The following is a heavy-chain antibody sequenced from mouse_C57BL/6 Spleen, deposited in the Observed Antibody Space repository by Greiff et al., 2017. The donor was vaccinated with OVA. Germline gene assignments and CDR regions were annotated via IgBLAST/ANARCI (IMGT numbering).Heavy chain of an antibody. CDR2: IDPSDSYT. J-gene: IGHJ2*01. Sequence: QVQLKQPGAELVMPGASVKLSCKASGYTFTSYWMHWVKQRPGQGLEWIGEIDPSDSYTNYNQKFKGKSTLTVDKSSSTAYMQLSSLTSEDSAVYYCAKLGRGFDYWGQGTTLTVSS. V-gene: IGHV1-69*01. CDR1: GYTFTSYW. D-gene: IGHD4-1*01. CDR3: AKLGRGFDY.